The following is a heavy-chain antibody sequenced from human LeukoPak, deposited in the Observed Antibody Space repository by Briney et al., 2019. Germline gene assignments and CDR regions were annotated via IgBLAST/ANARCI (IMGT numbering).Heavy chain of an antibody. Sequence: GGSLRLSCAASGFTFSSYWMHWVRQAPGKGLVWVSRINSDGGSTTYADSVKGRFTISRDNSRNTLYLQMNSLRAEDTAVYYCARDALSVVAATLGFDPWGQGTLVTVSS. D-gene: IGHD2-15*01. V-gene: IGHV3-74*01. CDR2: INSDGGST. CDR1: GFTFSSYW. CDR3: ARDALSVVAATLGFDP. J-gene: IGHJ5*02.